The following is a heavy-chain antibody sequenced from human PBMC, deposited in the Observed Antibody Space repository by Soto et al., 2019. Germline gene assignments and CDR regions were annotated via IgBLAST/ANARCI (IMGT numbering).Heavy chain of an antibody. V-gene: IGHV3-74*01. Sequence: QTGRSLRLSCAASGFTFSSYWMHWVRQAPGKGLVWVSRINSDGSSTSYADSVKGRFTISRDNAKNTLYLQMNSLRAEDTAVYYCARGSPPVYYYGSSANQGALDYWGQGALVTVSS. CDR1: GFTFSSYW. CDR3: ARGSPPVYYYGSSANQGALDY. D-gene: IGHD3-22*01. J-gene: IGHJ4*02. CDR2: INSDGSST.